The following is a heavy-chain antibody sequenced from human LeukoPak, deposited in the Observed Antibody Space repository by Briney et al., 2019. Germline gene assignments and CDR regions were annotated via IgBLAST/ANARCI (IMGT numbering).Heavy chain of an antibody. V-gene: IGHV4-39*01. CDR3: ARRQGLVPYFDY. CDR2: IYYSGST. CDR1: GGSISSSSYY. J-gene: IGHJ4*02. Sequence: SETLSLTCTVSGGSISSSSYYWGWIRQPPGKGLEWIGSIYYSGSTYYNPSLKSRVTISVDTSENQSSLKLSSVTAADTAVYYCARRQGLVPYFDYWGQGTLVTVSS. D-gene: IGHD2-21*01.